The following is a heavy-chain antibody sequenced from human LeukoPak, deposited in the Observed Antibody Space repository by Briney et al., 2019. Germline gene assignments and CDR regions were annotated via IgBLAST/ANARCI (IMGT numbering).Heavy chain of an antibody. Sequence: GGSLRLSCAASGFTFSSYWMHWVRQAPGKGLVWASRINSDGSSTSYADSVKGRFTISRDNAKNTLYLQMNSLRAEDTAVYYCARDRGATGYYTNNWYFDLWGRGTLVTVSS. D-gene: IGHD3/OR15-3a*01. CDR1: GFTFSSYW. CDR2: INSDGSST. J-gene: IGHJ2*01. V-gene: IGHV3-74*01. CDR3: ARDRGATGYYTNNWYFDL.